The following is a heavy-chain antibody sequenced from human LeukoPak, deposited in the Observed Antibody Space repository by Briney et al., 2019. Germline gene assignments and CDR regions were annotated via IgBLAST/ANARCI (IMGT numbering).Heavy chain of an antibody. D-gene: IGHD1-7*01. CDR2: IRSSGSTI. CDR1: GFTFSSYN. V-gene: IGHV3-48*04. Sequence: GGSLRLSCAASGFTFSSYNMNWVRQAPGKGLEWISYIRSSGSTIYYADSMKGRFTISRDNAKNSLYLQMNSLRAEDTAVYYCARMNYISSGWGAPFDYWGQGTLVTVSS. CDR3: ARMNYISSGWGAPFDY. J-gene: IGHJ4*02.